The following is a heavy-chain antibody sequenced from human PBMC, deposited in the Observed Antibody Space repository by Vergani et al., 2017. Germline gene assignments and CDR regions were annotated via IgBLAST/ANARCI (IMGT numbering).Heavy chain of an antibody. J-gene: IGHJ5*02. Sequence: QVQLVQSGAEVKKPGASVKVSCKASGYTFTGYYMHWVRQAPGQGLEWMGWINPNSGGTNYAQKFQGRVTMTRDTSISTAYMELSRLRSDDTAVYYCARPPIAAAGDNWFDPWVQGTLVTVSS. V-gene: IGHV1-2*02. CDR2: INPNSGGT. D-gene: IGHD6-13*01. CDR1: GYTFTGYY. CDR3: ARPPIAAAGDNWFDP.